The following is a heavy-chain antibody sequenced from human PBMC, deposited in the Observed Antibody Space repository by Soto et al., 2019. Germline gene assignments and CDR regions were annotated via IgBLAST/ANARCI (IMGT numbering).Heavy chain of an antibody. V-gene: IGHV3-74*01. CDR1: GFTFSSYW. Sequence: EVQLVESGGGLVQPGGSLRLSCSASGFTFSSYWMHWVRQAPGKGLVWVSRINSAGSSTSYADSVKGRFTISRDNAKNTLYLQMNSLRAEDTAVYYCARDRIFGVLFNDYWGQGTLVTVSS. J-gene: IGHJ4*02. CDR2: INSAGSST. CDR3: ARDRIFGVLFNDY. D-gene: IGHD3-3*01.